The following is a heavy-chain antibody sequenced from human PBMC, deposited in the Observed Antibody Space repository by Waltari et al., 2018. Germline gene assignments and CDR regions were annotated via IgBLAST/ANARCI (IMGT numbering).Heavy chain of an antibody. V-gene: IGHV3-74*01. CDR3: ASGNSHAFDL. Sequence: EVQLVESGGGLVQPGGSLRVSCTASGFTFSSYWMHWVRQVPGKGLVWVSSINSEGSGTSHADSAKGRFTISRDNAKNTLFLQMNSLRGEDTAVYYCASGNSHAFDLWGQGTMVAVSS. CDR1: GFTFSSYW. J-gene: IGHJ3*01. CDR2: INSEGSGT. D-gene: IGHD1-7*01.